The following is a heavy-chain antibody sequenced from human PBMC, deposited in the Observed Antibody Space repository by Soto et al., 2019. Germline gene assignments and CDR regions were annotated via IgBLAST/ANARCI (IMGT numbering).Heavy chain of an antibody. Sequence: GASVKVSCKTSGYTFTTYAMHWVRLAPGQRLEWMGWINAGNGDTKYSQKFQDRVTITRDTSASTAYMELSSLRSEDTAVYFCARGAVSDWPFDCWGQGTLVTVPS. D-gene: IGHD6-19*01. CDR3: ARGAVSDWPFDC. CDR1: GYTFTTYA. V-gene: IGHV1-3*01. J-gene: IGHJ4*02. CDR2: INAGNGDT.